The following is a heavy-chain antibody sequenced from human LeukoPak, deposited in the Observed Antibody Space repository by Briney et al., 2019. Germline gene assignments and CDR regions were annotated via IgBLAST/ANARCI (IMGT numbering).Heavy chain of an antibody. D-gene: IGHD3-10*01. Sequence: GGSLRLSCAVSGITLSNYGMSWVRQAPGKGLEWVAGISGSGGATNYADSVKGRFTISRDNAKNTLYLQMNSQRAEDTAVYFCAKRGVVIRVILVGFHKEAYYFDSWGQGALVTVSS. CDR1: GITLSNYG. CDR2: ISGSGGAT. CDR3: AKRGVVIRVILVGFHKEAYYFDS. V-gene: IGHV3-23*01. J-gene: IGHJ4*02.